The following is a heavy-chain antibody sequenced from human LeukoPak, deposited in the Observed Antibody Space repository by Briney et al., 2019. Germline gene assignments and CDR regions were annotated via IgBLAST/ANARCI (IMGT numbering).Heavy chain of an antibody. CDR2: ISGNSKTI. J-gene: IGHJ4*02. V-gene: IGHV3-48*02. Sequence: GGSLRLSCAASGFYFNIYGMNWVRQAPGKGLEWVSYISGNSKTIYYADSVKGRFTISRDNAKNSLYLQMNSLGDEDTAVYYCARDYRYYDSSGYYSFDYWGQGTLVTVSS. D-gene: IGHD3-22*01. CDR1: GFYFNIYG. CDR3: ARDYRYYDSSGYYSFDY.